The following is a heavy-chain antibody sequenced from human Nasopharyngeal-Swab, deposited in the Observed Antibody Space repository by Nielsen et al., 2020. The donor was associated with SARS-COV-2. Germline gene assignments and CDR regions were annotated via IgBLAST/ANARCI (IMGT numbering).Heavy chain of an antibody. CDR1: GYTFTTYG. Sequence: ASVKDSCRASGYTFTTYGISWGRRAPGQGLEGGGGISAYNGNTNYAQKLQGRGTMTTDTYTSTAYMELRSLRSDDTAVYYCARVESECPADYWGQGTLVTVSS. CDR3: ARVESECPADY. CDR2: ISAYNGNT. D-gene: IGHD2/OR15-2a*01. V-gene: IGHV1-18*04. J-gene: IGHJ4*02.